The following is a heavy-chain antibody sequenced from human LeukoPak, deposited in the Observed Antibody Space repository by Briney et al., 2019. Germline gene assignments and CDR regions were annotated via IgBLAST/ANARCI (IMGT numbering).Heavy chain of an antibody. V-gene: IGHV3-30*04. CDR3: ARGYSSSWHHYYYYMDV. CDR2: ISNDGTTK. D-gene: IGHD6-13*01. J-gene: IGHJ6*03. CDR1: GFTFSSHV. Sequence: GRSLRLSCAASGFTFSSHVFYWVRQAPGKGLEWVAFISNDGTTKYYADSVKGRFTISRDNSKNTLYLQMDSLRAEDTAVYYCARGYSSSWHHYYYYMDVWGKGTTVTVSS.